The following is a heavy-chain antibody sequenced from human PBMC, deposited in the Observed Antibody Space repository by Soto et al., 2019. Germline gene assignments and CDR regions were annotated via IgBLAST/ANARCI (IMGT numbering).Heavy chain of an antibody. Sequence: EAQLVESGGGLVQPGGSLRLSCAASAFTFSNYEMHWVRQAPGKGLEYVSGISNNGAHTDYAKSVKGRFTISRDNSENTLYLQMGSLRAEDMALYYCARRGYGSRWPNVYMDVWGKGTTVTVSS. V-gene: IGHV3-64*01. CDR3: ARRGYGSRWPNVYMDV. D-gene: IGHD6-13*01. CDR1: AFTFSNYE. J-gene: IGHJ6*03. CDR2: ISNNGAHT.